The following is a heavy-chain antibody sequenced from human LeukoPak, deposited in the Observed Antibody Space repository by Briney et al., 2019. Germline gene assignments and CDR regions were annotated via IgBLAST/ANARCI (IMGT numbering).Heavy chain of an antibody. V-gene: IGHV3-23*01. CDR3: AKIAPRLIDSFGSERAWFDP. Sequence: HPGGSLRLSCGASRFSFNAYAMSWVRQAAGKGLEWDSGSSATGESTYYADSVKGRFTISRDNSKNTLFLQMNSLRAEDTALYYCAKIAPRLIDSFGSERAWFDPWGQGTLVTVSS. CDR2: SSATGEST. D-gene: IGHD3-10*01. CDR1: RFSFNAYA. J-gene: IGHJ5*02.